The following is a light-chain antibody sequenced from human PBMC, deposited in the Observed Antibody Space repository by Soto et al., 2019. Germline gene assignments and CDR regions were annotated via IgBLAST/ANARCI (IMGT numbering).Light chain of an antibody. CDR1: SSDVGAFNY. V-gene: IGLV2-14*01. Sequence: QSALRPPAAVSWSPGHSIAISCTGTSSDVGAFNYVSWYQQHPGKAPKLMIYEVSNRPSGVSNRFSGFKSGNTASLTISGLQAEEEADYHCTSYRHNTIFVFGTGTKVTVL. J-gene: IGLJ1*01. CDR3: TSYRHNTIFV. CDR2: EVS.